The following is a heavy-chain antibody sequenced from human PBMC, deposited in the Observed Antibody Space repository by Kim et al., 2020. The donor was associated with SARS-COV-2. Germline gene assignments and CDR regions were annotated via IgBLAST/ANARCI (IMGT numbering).Heavy chain of an antibody. CDR1: GFTFSSYG. CDR2: ISYDGSNK. CDR3: ARDLKVVVVTAIGLDY. Sequence: GGSLRLSCAASGFTFSSYGMHWVRQAPGKGLEWVAVISYDGSNKYYADSVKGRFTISRDNSKNTLYLQMNSLRAEDTAVYYCARDLKVVVVTAIGLDYWGQGTLVTVSS. V-gene: IGHV3-33*05. J-gene: IGHJ4*02. D-gene: IGHD2-21*02.